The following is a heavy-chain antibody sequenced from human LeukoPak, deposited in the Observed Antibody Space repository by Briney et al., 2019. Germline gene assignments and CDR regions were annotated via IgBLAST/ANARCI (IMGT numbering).Heavy chain of an antibody. J-gene: IGHJ6*02. CDR2: ISYDGYNK. Sequence: GGSLRLSCVASGFTLSSYAMHWVRQAPGKGLEWVAVISYDGYNKYYADSVKGRFTISRDNPKNTLYLQMNSLRAEDTAVYYCARDERQQLVHYYYYYGMDVWGQGTTVTVSS. CDR1: GFTLSSYA. V-gene: IGHV3-30-3*01. D-gene: IGHD6-13*01. CDR3: ARDERQQLVHYYYYYGMDV.